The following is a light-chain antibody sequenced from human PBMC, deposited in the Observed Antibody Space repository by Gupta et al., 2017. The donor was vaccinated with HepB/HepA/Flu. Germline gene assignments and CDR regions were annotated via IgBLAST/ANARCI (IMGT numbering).Light chain of an antibody. J-gene: IGLJ2*01. CDR1: SSDVGDYKS. CDR3: SSLTETRTLVV. CDR2: NVS. Sequence: SALTQPASVSGSPGQSITISCTATSSDVGDYKSVSWYQQHPGKAPKLLISNVSNRPSGVANRFSGSKSGNTAALTISGLQAEDEADYYCSSLTETRTLVVFGGGTKVTVL. V-gene: IGLV2-14*01.